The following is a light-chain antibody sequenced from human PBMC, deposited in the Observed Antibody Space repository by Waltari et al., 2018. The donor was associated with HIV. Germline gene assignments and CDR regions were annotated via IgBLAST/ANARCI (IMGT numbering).Light chain of an antibody. J-gene: IGLJ2*01. CDR3: QSFDSGLTAVV. CDR1: SSNLGAGFD. Sequence: QSVLTQPPSVSGAPGQRVSISCTGSSSNLGAGFDAQWYQQLPGAAPRLLIYDNNNRPSGVPGRFSGSRSGTSASLAITGLQADDAADYYCQSFDSGLTAVVFGGGTKLTVL. V-gene: IGLV1-40*01. CDR2: DNN.